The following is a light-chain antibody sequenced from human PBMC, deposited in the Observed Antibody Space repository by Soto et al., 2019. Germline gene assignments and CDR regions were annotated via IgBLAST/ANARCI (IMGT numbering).Light chain of an antibody. J-gene: IGKJ5*01. CDR2: DAS. Sequence: EIVLTQSPATLSLSPGERATLSCRASQSVSSYLAWYQQKPGQAPRLLIYDASNRATGIPARFSGSGSGTDFTLTISSLEPEYFAVYYCQERSNWPPITFGQRTRLEIK. CDR1: QSVSSY. CDR3: QERSNWPPIT. V-gene: IGKV3-11*01.